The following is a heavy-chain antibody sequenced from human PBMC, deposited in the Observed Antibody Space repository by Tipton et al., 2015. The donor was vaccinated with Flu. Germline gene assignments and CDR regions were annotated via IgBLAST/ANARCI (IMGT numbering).Heavy chain of an antibody. Sequence: TLSLTCTVSGGSISSSSYYWAWIRQPPGKGLEWIGSTYYSGSTYYNPSLKSRVTISVDTSKNKFSLKLSSVTAADTAVYYCARDYDILTGPGAFDIWGQGTMVTVSS. J-gene: IGHJ3*02. D-gene: IGHD3-9*01. CDR2: TYYSGST. CDR1: GGSISSSSYY. V-gene: IGHV4-39*07. CDR3: ARDYDILTGPGAFDI.